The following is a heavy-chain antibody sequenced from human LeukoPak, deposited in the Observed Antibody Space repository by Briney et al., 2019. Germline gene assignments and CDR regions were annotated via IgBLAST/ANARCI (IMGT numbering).Heavy chain of an antibody. J-gene: IGHJ4*02. V-gene: IGHV3-23*01. CDR3: AKVTVKTGTLNY. Sequence: GGSLRLSCVDSGFTFTAYAMTWVRQAPGKGLEWVSGISSNGGTTYYADSVKGRVTISRDNSKKTLYLQMNSLRAEDAAVYYCAKVTVKTGTLNYWGQGTLVTVSS. CDR2: ISSNGGTT. D-gene: IGHD1-7*01. CDR1: GFTFTAYA.